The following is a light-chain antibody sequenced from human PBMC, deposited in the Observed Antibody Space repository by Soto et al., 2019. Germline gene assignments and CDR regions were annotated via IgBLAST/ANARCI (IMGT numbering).Light chain of an antibody. V-gene: IGKV3-20*01. CDR1: QSVSSSY. J-gene: IGKJ3*01. Sequence: EIVLTQSPGTLSLSPGERATLSCRASQSVSSSYLAWYQQKPGQAPRLLIYGASSRATGIPDRFSGSGSGTDFTLTISRLEHEAFAVYYCQQYASSIFTFGPGTKVDFK. CDR2: GAS. CDR3: QQYASSIFT.